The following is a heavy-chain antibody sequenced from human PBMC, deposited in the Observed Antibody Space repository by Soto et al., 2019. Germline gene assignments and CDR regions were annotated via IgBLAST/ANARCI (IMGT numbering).Heavy chain of an antibody. V-gene: IGHV1-46*01. CDR1: GFTFTNYF. J-gene: IGHJ6*02. CDR2: ISPYDGNK. CDR3: PRGDDRGSTGFYYYYGMDV. Sequence: QVQLVQSGAEVKKPGASVKVSCKASGFTFTNYFFRWVRQAPRQGLEWMGIISPYDGNKNYQQSLQGRITMTSDTSTSTVYMELRSLRSEDTAVYFCPRGDDRGSTGFYYYYGMDVWGHGTMITVSS. D-gene: IGHD1-26*01.